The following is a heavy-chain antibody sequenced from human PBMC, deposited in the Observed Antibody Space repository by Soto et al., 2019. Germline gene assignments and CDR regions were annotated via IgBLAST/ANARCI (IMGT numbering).Heavy chain of an antibody. Sequence: ASVKVSCKASGYTFTSYYMHWVRQAPGQGLEWMGIINPSGGSTSYAQKFQGRVTMTRDTSTSTVYMELSSLRSEDTAVYYCARDRAADYSSLYFGYWGQGTLVTVSS. D-gene: IGHD4-4*01. V-gene: IGHV1-46*03. CDR3: ARDRAADYSSLYFGY. CDR1: GYTFTSYY. J-gene: IGHJ4*02. CDR2: INPSGGST.